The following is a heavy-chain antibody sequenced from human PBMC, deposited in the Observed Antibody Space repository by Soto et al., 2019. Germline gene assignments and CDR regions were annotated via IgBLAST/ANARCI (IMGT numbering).Heavy chain of an antibody. Sequence: LRLSFAASGFTFDDYAMHWVRQVPGKGLEWVSGINWNSGSIGYGDSVKGRFAISRDNAKNSLHLQMNSLSAEDTAFYYCVKDESINWYSGHFRHWGQGTLVTVSS. D-gene: IGHD6-13*01. CDR3: VKDESINWYSGHFRH. J-gene: IGHJ1*01. CDR2: INWNSGSI. V-gene: IGHV3-9*01. CDR1: GFTFDDYA.